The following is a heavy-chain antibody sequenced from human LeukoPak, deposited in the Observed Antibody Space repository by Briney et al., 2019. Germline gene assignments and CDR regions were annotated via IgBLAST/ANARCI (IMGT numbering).Heavy chain of an antibody. CDR1: GFTFSSNS. CDR3: ARAFLGAFDI. D-gene: IGHD2/OR15-2a*01. Sequence: PGGSLRLSCAASGFTFSSNSMSWVRQAPGKGLEWVSSISSSSNYIYYADSVKGRFTISRDNAKNSLYLQMNSLRAEDTAVYYCARAFLGAFDIWGQGTMVTVSS. J-gene: IGHJ3*02. CDR2: ISSSSNYI. V-gene: IGHV3-21*01.